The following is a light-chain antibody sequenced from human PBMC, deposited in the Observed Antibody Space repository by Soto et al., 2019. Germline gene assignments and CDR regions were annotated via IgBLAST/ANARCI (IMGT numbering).Light chain of an antibody. J-gene: IGLJ1*01. CDR2: QVS. CDR3: SSYTSSTTYV. CDR1: TSDVGAYNY. V-gene: IGLV2-14*01. Sequence: QSALTQPASVSGSPGQSIAISCTGTTSDVGAYNYVSWCQQHPGKAPKLMIYQVSNRPSGVSNRFSGSKSGNTASLTISGLQAEDEADYYCSSYTSSTTYVFGTGTKVTVL.